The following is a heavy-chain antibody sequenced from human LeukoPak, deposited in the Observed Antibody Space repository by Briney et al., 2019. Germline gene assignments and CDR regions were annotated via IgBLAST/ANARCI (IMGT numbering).Heavy chain of an antibody. CDR1: GFTFSSYA. J-gene: IGHJ4*02. D-gene: IGHD3-22*01. Sequence: GGSLRLSCAASGFTFSSYAMNWVRQAPGKGLECFAAINGSGGSTYYADSVKGRFTISRDNSKNTLYLQMNSLRAEDTAVYYCAKLAESSGYFYFHYWGQGTLVTVSS. V-gene: IGHV3-23*01. CDR3: AKLAESSGYFYFHY. CDR2: INGSGGST.